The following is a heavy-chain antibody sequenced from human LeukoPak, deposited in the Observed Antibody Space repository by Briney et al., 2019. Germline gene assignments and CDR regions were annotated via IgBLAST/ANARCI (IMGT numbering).Heavy chain of an antibody. CDR3: AKEGYSGHYAFDI. CDR1: GFIFSDHY. J-gene: IGHJ3*02. V-gene: IGHV3-11*05. CDR2: ISTSGSYT. Sequence: PGGSLRLSCAASGFIFSDHYMSWIRQAPGKGLEWVSYISTSGSYTNYADSVKGRFTISRDNAKNSLYLQMNSLRADDTAMYYCAKEGYSGHYAFDIWGQGTMVTVSS. D-gene: IGHD1-26*01.